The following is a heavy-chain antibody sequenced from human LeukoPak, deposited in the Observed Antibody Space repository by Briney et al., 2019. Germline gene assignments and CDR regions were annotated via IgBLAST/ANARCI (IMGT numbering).Heavy chain of an antibody. V-gene: IGHV1-69*13. CDR2: IIPIFGTA. Sequence: GASVKVSCKASGYTFTSYGISWVRQAPGQGLEWMGGIIPIFGTANYAQKFQGRVTITADESTSTAYMELSSLRSEDTAVYYCARGLRDGYNDDAFDIWGQGTMVTVSS. CDR1: GYTFTSYG. CDR3: ARGLRDGYNDDAFDI. J-gene: IGHJ3*02. D-gene: IGHD5-24*01.